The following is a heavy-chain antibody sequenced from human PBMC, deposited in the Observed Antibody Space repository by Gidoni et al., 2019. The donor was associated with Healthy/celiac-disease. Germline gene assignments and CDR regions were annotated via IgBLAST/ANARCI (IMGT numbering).Heavy chain of an antibody. CDR2: INHSGST. CDR1: GGSFSGYY. D-gene: IGHD2-2*02. Sequence: QVQLQQWGAGLLKPSETLSLTCAVYGGSFSGYYWSWIRQPPGKGLEWIGEINHSGSTNYNPSLKSRVTISVDTSKNQFSLKLSSVTAADTAVYYCARGGPIVVVPAAIRSNWFDPWGQGTLVTVSS. J-gene: IGHJ5*02. CDR3: ARGGPIVVVPAAIRSNWFDP. V-gene: IGHV4-34*01.